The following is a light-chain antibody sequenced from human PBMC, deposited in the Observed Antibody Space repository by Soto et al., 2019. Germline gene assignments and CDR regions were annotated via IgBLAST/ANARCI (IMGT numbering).Light chain of an antibody. CDR2: KAS. V-gene: IGKV1-5*03. Sequence: EIQMSQYPSHLSASCGDRCTITCLASQSISSWLAWYQQKPGKAPKLLIYKASSLESGVPSRFSGSGSGTEFTLTISSLQPDDSATYYCHQYNSYSTFGQGGKVDIK. CDR1: QSISSW. J-gene: IGKJ1*01. CDR3: HQYNSYST.